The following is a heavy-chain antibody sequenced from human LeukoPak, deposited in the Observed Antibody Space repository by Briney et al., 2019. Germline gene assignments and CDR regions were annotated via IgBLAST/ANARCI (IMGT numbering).Heavy chain of an antibody. V-gene: IGHV4-31*03. CDR2: IYYSGST. D-gene: IGHD3-22*01. CDR3: ASSLYYDSSGQWRYFDY. CDR1: GGSISSGGYY. J-gene: IGHJ4*02. Sequence: MPSETLSLTCTVSGGSISSGGYYWSWIRQHPGKGLERIGYIYYSGSTYYNPSLKSRVTISVDTSKNQFSLKLSSVTAADTAVYYCASSLYYDSSGQWRYFDYWGQGTLVTVSS.